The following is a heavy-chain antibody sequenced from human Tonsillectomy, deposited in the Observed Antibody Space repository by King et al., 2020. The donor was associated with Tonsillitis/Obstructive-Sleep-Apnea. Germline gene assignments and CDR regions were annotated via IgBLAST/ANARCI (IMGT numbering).Heavy chain of an antibody. V-gene: IGHV3-21*01. Sequence: VQLVESGGGLVKPGGSLRLSCAASGFTFSSYSMNWVRQAPGKGLEWVSSISSIGSYIYYADSVKGRFTISRDNAKNSLYLQMNSLRAEDTAVYYCARAEYYDFWGGYYRGGDYYYYMDVWGKGTTVTVSS. CDR3: ARAEYYDFWGGYYRGGDYYYYMDV. D-gene: IGHD3-3*01. CDR2: ISSIGSYI. J-gene: IGHJ6*03. CDR1: GFTFSSYS.